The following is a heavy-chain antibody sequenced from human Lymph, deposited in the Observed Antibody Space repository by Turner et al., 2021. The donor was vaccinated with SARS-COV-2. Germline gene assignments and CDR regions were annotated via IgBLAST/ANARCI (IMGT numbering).Heavy chain of an antibody. CDR1: GYTLTELS. CDR3: ATLKSNWKILTGRYYFDF. V-gene: IGHV1-24*01. Sequence: QVQLVQSGAEVNTPGASVKVSCKVSGYTLTELSIHWVRQAPGKGLEWMGGCDPEDGETIYAQKFQGRVTMTEDTSTDTAYMELSSLRSEDTAVYYCATLKSNWKILTGRYYFDFWGQGTLVTVSS. CDR2: CDPEDGET. J-gene: IGHJ4*02. D-gene: IGHD1-1*01.